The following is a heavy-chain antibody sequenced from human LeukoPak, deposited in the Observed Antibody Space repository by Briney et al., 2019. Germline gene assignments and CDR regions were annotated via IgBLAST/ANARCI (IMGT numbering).Heavy chain of an antibody. D-gene: IGHD2-15*01. J-gene: IGHJ3*02. CDR3: TRCSGGSCYNLGGAFDI. V-gene: IGHV3-73*01. CDR1: GFTFSGSA. CDR2: IRSKANSYAT. Sequence: GGSLRLSCAASGFTFSGSAMHWVRPASGKGLEWVGRIRSKANSYATAYAASVKGRFTISRDDSKNTAYLQMNSLKTEDTAVYYCTRCSGGSCYNLGGAFDIWGQGTMVTVSS.